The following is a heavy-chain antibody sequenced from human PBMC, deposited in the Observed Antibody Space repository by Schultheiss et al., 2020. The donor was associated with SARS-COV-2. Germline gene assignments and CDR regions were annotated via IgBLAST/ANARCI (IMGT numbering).Heavy chain of an antibody. Sequence: LSLTCAASGFTFSSYDMHWVRQAPGKGLEWVAVIWYDGSNKYYADSVKGRFTISRDNSKNTLYLQMNSLRAEDTAVYYCASQHGARNWFDPWGQGTLVTVSS. D-gene: IGHD6-6*01. J-gene: IGHJ5*02. CDR1: GFTFSSYD. CDR2: IWYDGSNK. CDR3: ASQHGARNWFDP. V-gene: IGHV3-33*01.